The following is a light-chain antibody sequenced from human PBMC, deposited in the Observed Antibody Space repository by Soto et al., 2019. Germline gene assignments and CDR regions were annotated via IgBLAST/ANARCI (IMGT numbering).Light chain of an antibody. CDR1: QSVSSN. CDR2: GAS. V-gene: IGKV3-15*01. CDR3: QQYNNWPRT. J-gene: IGKJ1*01. Sequence: EIVMTQSPDTLSVSPGERATLSCRASQSVSSNLAWYQQKPGQAPSLLIYGASTRATGIPARFSGSGSGTEFTLTISSLQSEDFAVYYCQQYNNWPRTFGQGTKVVIK.